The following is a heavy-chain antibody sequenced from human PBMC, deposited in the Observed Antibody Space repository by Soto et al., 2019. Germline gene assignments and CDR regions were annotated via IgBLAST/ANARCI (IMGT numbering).Heavy chain of an antibody. V-gene: IGHV4-30-2*01. CDR2: IYRTGNT. D-gene: IGHD4-17*01. CDR1: GDSMTSGDYS. J-gene: IGHJ4*02. Sequence: SETLSLTCTVSGDSMTSGDYSWSWIRQPPGKGLEWLGYIYRTGNTHYSPSLKSRVSISQDRSKNQFSLELTSVTAADTAVYYCARGDYPYSIDYWGQGTLVTSPQ. CDR3: ARGDYPYSIDY.